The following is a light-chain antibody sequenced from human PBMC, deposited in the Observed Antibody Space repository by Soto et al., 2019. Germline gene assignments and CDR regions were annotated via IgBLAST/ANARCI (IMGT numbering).Light chain of an antibody. CDR3: AAWDDSLNGEVV. CDR1: SSNIGSNS. Sequence: QSVLTQPPSASGTPGQRVTISCSGSSSNIGSNSVNWYQQLPGTAPKLLIYSTNQRPSGVPDRFSGSKPDTSASLAISGLQSEDEADYYCAAWDDSLNGEVVFGGGTKLTVL. CDR2: STN. J-gene: IGLJ2*01. V-gene: IGLV1-44*01.